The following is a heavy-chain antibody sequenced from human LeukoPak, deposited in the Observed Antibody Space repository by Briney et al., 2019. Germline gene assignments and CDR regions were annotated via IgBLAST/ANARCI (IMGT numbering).Heavy chain of an antibody. CDR1: GFTFSSYG. Sequence: GRSLRLSCAASGFTFSSYGMHWVRQAPGKGLEWVAFIRYDGSNKYYADSVKGRFTISRDNSKNTLYLQMNSLRAEDTAVYYCAKGRPTRYSSSWQEYFQHWGQGTLVTVSS. V-gene: IGHV3-30*02. CDR2: IRYDGSNK. CDR3: AKGRPTRYSSSWQEYFQH. D-gene: IGHD6-13*01. J-gene: IGHJ1*01.